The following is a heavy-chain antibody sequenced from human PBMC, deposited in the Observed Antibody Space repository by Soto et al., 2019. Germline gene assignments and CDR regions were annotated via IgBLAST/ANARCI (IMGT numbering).Heavy chain of an antibody. CDR2: IYWDDDQ. D-gene: IGHD2-21*01. CDR3: AHAYGGTSWPNDAFDI. V-gene: IGHV2-5*02. CDR1: GFSLSGDGVG. J-gene: IGHJ3*02. Sequence: QITLKESGPTLVKPTETLTVTCTVCGFSLSGDGVGVGWIRQPPGKALEWLALIYWDDDQRYSPSLKTRLTITKDASKNQVVLTMTNMDPMDTATYYCAHAYGGTSWPNDAFDIWGQGTVVTVSS.